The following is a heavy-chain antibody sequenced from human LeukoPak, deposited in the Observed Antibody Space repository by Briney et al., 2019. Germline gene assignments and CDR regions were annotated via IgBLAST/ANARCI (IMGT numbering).Heavy chain of an antibody. V-gene: IGHV3-21*01. J-gene: IGHJ5*02. Sequence: GGSLRLSCAASGFTFGSSSMNWVRPAPGKGREWVSSISSSSSYIYYADSVKGRSTIPRDNAKNSLYLQMNSLRAEDTAVYYWARAGGDYTIANWFDPWGQGTLVTVSS. CDR3: ARAGGDYTIANWFDP. CDR1: GFTFGSSS. D-gene: IGHD4-17*01. CDR2: ISSSSSYI.